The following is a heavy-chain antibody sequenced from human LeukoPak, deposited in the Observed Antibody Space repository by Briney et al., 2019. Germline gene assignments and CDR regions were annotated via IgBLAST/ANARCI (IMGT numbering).Heavy chain of an antibody. Sequence: ASVKVSCKASGYTFTSYGISRVRQAPGQGLEWMGWISAYNGNTNYAQKLQGRVTMTTDTSTSTAYIELRSLRSDDTAVYYCARDNYDTPLAYYYYYMDVWGKGTTVTVSS. CDR1: GYTFTSYG. CDR3: ARDNYDTPLAYYYYYMDV. D-gene: IGHD3-9*01. J-gene: IGHJ6*03. V-gene: IGHV1-18*01. CDR2: ISAYNGNT.